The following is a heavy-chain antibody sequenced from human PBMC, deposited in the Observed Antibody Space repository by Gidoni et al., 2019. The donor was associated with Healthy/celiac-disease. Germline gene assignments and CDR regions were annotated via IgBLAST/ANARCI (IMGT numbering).Heavy chain of an antibody. J-gene: IGHJ6*02. CDR1: GYTFTSYA. D-gene: IGHD2-15*01. CDR3: ARCKVVVAATSNDYYYYYGMDV. CDR2: INAGNGNT. Sequence: QVQLVQSGAEVKKPGASVKVSCKASGYTFTSYAMHWVRQAPGQRLEWMGWINAGNGNTKYSQKFQGRVTITRDTSASTAYMELSSLRSEDTAVYYCARCKVVVAATSNDYYYYYGMDVWGQGTTVTVSS. V-gene: IGHV1-3*01.